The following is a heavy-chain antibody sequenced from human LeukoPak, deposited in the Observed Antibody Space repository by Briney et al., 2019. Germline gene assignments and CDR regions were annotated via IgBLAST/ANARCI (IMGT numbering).Heavy chain of an antibody. CDR1: GFTFSSYW. D-gene: IGHD2-21*01. Sequence: GGSLRLSCAASGFTFSSYWMSWVRQAPGKGLEWVANIKQDGSEKYYVDSVKGRFTISRDNAKNSLYLQMNSLRAGDTAVYYCARDLEGHICYFDYWGQGTLVTVSS. CDR2: IKQDGSEK. V-gene: IGHV3-7*01. J-gene: IGHJ4*02. CDR3: ARDLEGHICYFDY.